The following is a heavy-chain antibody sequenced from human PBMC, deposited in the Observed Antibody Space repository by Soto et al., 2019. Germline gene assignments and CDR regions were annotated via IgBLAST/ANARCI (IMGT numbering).Heavy chain of an antibody. J-gene: IGHJ4*02. CDR3: ARGIYDRSGYLDY. CDR2: ISAYNGNT. CDR1: GYTFTNFG. Sequence: ASVKISCKASGYTFTNFGISWARQAPGQGLEWMGWISAYNGNTNYAQNFQGRVTMTTDTSTSTAYMELRSLRSDDTAMYYCARGIYDRSGYLDYWGQGTLVIVSS. D-gene: IGHD3-22*01. V-gene: IGHV1-18*01.